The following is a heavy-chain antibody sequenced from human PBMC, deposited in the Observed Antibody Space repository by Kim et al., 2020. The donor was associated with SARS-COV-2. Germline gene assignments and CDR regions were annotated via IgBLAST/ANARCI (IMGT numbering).Heavy chain of an antibody. J-gene: IGHJ4*02. V-gene: IGHV1-18*01. CDR3: ARRYDVVTGQNLDY. D-gene: IGHD3-9*01. Sequence: ASVKVSCKTSGYTFTSYGVSWVRRAPGQGLEWMGWISPYNDATNYAQKFQGRVTMTTDTSTTTAFLELRSLRSDDTAMYYCARRYDVVTGQNLDYWGQGT. CDR1: GYTFTSYG. CDR2: ISPYNDAT.